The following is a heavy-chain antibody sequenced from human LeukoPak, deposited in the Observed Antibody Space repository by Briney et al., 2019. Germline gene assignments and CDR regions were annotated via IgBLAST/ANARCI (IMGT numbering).Heavy chain of an antibody. J-gene: IGHJ4*02. Sequence: ASVKVSCKASGYTFTGYYMHWVRQAPGQGLEWMGWINPNSGGTNYAQKFQGRVTMTRDMSISTAYMELSRLRSDDTAVYYCARAGYSSGWYVAKIDYWGQGTLVTVSS. CDR3: ARAGYSSGWYVAKIDY. V-gene: IGHV1-2*02. CDR2: INPNSGGT. CDR1: GYTFTGYY. D-gene: IGHD6-19*01.